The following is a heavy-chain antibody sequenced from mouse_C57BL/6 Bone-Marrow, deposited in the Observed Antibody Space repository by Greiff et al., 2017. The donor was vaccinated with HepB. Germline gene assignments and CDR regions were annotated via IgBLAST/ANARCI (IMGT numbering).Heavy chain of an antibody. CDR2: IWSGGST. J-gene: IGHJ4*01. CDR3: ASLLTMMDY. V-gene: IGHV2-2*01. CDR1: GFSLTSYG. Sequence: QVQLQQSGPGLVQPSQSLSITCTVSGFSLTSYGVHWVRQSPGKGLEWLGVIWSGGSTDYNAAFISRLSISKDNSKSQVFFKMNSLQADDTAIYYCASLLTMMDYWGQGTSVTVSS. D-gene: IGHD2-10*01.